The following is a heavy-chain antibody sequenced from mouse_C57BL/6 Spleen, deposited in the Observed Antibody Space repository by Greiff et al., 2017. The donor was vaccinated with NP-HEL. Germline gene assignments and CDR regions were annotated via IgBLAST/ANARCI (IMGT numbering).Heavy chain of an antibody. Sequence: QVQLQQSGAELVRPGTSVKLSCKASGYTFTSYWMHWVKQRPGQGLEWIGVIDPSDSYTNYNQKFKGKATLTVDTSSSTAYMQLSSLTSEDSAVYYCARVEDYGSRYFDYWGQGTTLTVSS. CDR1: GYTFTSYW. D-gene: IGHD1-1*01. V-gene: IGHV1-59*01. J-gene: IGHJ2*01. CDR2: IDPSDSYT. CDR3: ARVEDYGSRYFDY.